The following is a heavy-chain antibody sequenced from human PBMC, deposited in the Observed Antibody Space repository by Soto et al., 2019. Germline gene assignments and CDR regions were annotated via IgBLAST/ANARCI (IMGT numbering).Heavy chain of an antibody. Sequence: GGSLRLSCVASGFTFSNYAMHWVRQAPGKGLGWVAVISSDGSEKYYLDSLMGRFTISRDNAKNSLYLQINFLRVDDMALYYCAREASTTGVGNWFDPWGQGALVTVSS. J-gene: IGHJ5*02. CDR3: AREASTTGVGNWFDP. CDR2: ISSDGSEK. CDR1: GFTFSNYA. V-gene: IGHV3-30*03. D-gene: IGHD1-1*01.